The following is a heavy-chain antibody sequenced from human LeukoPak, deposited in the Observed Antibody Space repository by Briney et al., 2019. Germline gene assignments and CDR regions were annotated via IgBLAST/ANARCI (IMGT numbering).Heavy chain of an antibody. J-gene: IGHJ4*02. CDR1: GFTFSSYA. CDR3: AKVTYGSGTYGAFDY. V-gene: IGHV3-23*01. D-gene: IGHD3-10*01. Sequence: GGSLRLSCAASGFTFSSYAMSWVRQAPGKGLEWVSAISGSGGSTYYADSVKGRFTISRDNSKNTLYLQMNSLRAEDTAVYYCAKVTYGSGTYGAFDYWGQGTLVTVSS. CDR2: ISGSGGST.